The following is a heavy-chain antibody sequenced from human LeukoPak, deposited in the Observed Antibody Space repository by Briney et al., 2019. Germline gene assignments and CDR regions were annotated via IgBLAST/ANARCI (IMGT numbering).Heavy chain of an antibody. CDR2: ISAYNGNT. CDR1: GYTFTSYG. J-gene: IGHJ6*03. D-gene: IGHD6-13*01. V-gene: IGHV1-18*01. CDR3: ARYSSSWYMGMGYYYYYMDV. Sequence: ASVKVSCKASGYTFTSYGISWVRQAPGQGLEWMGWISAYNGNTNYAQKLQGRVTMTTDTSTSTAYMELRSLRSDDTAVYYCARYSSSWYMGMGYYYYYMDVWGKGTTVTISS.